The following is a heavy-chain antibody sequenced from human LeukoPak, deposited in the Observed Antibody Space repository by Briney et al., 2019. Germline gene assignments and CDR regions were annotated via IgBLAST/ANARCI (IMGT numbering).Heavy chain of an antibody. CDR3: PRGVPPTN. Sequence: GGSLRLSCAVSGFTFDDYGMSWVRQAPGKGLEWVSVIYSGGSTYYADSVKGRFTISRDNSKNTLYLQMNSLRAEDTAVYYCPRGVPPTNWGQGTLVTVSS. CDR1: GFTFDDYG. J-gene: IGHJ4*02. V-gene: IGHV3-66*01. CDR2: IYSGGST. D-gene: IGHD3-16*01.